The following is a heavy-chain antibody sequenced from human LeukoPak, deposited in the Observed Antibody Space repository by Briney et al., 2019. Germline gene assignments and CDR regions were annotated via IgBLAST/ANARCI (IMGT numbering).Heavy chain of an antibody. V-gene: IGHV3-7*02. CDR3: AILRGGNY. CDR2: IKQDGSDK. CDR1: GFTFSSYL. J-gene: IGHJ4*02. Sequence: GGALRLSCAASGFTFSSYLMTWVRQAPGKGLEWVANIKQDGSDKYYVDSVKGRFTISRDNAQNSLHLQMSSLRADDTAVYYCAILRGGNYWGRRTLVTVSS. D-gene: IGHD3-10*01.